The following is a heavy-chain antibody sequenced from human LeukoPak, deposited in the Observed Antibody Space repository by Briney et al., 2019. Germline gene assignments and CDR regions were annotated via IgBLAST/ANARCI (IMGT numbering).Heavy chain of an antibody. V-gene: IGHV1-2*02. J-gene: IGHJ4*02. Sequence: ASVKVSCKASGYTFTGYYMHWVRQAPGQGLEWMGWIDPNSGGTNYAQKFQGRVTMTRDTSISTAYMELSRLRSDDTAVYYCARAYYDILTAYPRAFDSWGQGTLVTVSS. CDR3: ARAYYDILTAYPRAFDS. CDR2: IDPNSGGT. D-gene: IGHD3-9*01. CDR1: GYTFTGYY.